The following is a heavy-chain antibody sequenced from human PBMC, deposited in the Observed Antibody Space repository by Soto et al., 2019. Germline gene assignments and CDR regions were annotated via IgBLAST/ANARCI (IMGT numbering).Heavy chain of an antibody. CDR3: ATDGGVSAYTLFWA. Sequence: GGSLRLSCAASGFTFSSYSMNWVRQAPGKGLEWVSSISSSSSYIYYADSVKGRFTISRDNAKNSLYLQMNSLRAEDTAVYYCATDGGVSAYTLFWAWGPGTLVTVSS. CDR2: ISSSSSYI. J-gene: IGHJ5*02. CDR1: GFTFSSYS. D-gene: IGHD2-8*02. V-gene: IGHV3-21*01.